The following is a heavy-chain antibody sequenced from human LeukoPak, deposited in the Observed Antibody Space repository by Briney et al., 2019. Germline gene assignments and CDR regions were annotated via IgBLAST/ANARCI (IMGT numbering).Heavy chain of an antibody. CDR3: ARGNRGYDSIDY. D-gene: IGHD5-12*01. CDR2: IGPAGDT. V-gene: IGHV3-13*01. CDR1: GFTFSSYD. Sequence: SGGSLRLSCAASGFTFSSYDMHWVRQATGKGLEWVSAIGPAGDTYYPGSLKGRFTISRENAKNSLYLQMNSLRAGDTAVYYCARGNRGYDSIDYWGRGTLVTVSS. J-gene: IGHJ4*02.